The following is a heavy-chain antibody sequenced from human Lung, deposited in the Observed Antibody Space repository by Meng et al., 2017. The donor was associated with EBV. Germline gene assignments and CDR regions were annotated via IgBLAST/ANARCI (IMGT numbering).Heavy chain of an antibody. V-gene: IGHV6-1*01. CDR3: ARGATSVFDL. J-gene: IGHJ2*01. CDR1: GYSGSSCSSS. CDR2: TYYRSKWYN. Sequence: QVHLPQPAQRLVPPSAPLSLTCFLSGYSGSSCSSSWTWIRQSPSRGLEWLGSTYYRSKWYNDYAVFVKSRITINPDTSKNQFSLQLNSVAPEDTAVYYCARGATSVFDLWGRGTLVTVSS.